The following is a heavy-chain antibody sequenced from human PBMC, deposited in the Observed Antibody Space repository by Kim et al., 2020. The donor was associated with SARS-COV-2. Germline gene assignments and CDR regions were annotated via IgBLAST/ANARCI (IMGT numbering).Heavy chain of an antibody. J-gene: IGHJ4*02. Sequence: ASVKVSCKASGYTFTSYYMHWVRQAPGQGLEWMGIINPSGGSTSYAQKFQGRVTMTRDTSTSTVYMELSSLRSEDTAVYYCARGRRTIFGVVIGLDYWGQGTLVTVSS. V-gene: IGHV1-46*01. CDR2: INPSGGST. CDR3: ARGRRTIFGVVIGLDY. D-gene: IGHD3-3*01. CDR1: GYTFTSYY.